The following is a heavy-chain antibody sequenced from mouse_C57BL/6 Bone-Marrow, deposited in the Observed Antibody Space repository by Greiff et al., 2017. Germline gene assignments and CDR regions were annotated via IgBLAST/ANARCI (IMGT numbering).Heavy chain of an antibody. CDR1: GYTFTGYW. V-gene: IGHV1-9*01. CDR3: ARTNYYGSSYPHWYFDV. CDR2: ILPGSGST. Sequence: QVQLQQSGAELMKPGASVKLSCKATGYTFTGYWLEWVKQRPGHGLEWIGEILPGSGSTNYNEKFKGKATFTADTSSNTAYMQLSSLTTEDSAIYYCARTNYYGSSYPHWYFDVWGTGTTVTVAS. D-gene: IGHD1-1*01. J-gene: IGHJ1*03.